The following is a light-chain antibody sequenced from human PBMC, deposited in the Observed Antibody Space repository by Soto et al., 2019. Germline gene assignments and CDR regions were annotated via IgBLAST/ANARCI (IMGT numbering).Light chain of an antibody. CDR3: QHRYNWAWT. CDR2: DAS. Sequence: EIVLTQSPATLSLAPGERATLSCRASQSVGDLLAWYQHEPGQAPRLLIYDASNRATGIPARFSGSGSGTDFTLTISSLEPEDFAVYYCQHRYNWAWTFGQGTKVDIK. V-gene: IGKV3-11*01. CDR1: QSVGDL. J-gene: IGKJ1*01.